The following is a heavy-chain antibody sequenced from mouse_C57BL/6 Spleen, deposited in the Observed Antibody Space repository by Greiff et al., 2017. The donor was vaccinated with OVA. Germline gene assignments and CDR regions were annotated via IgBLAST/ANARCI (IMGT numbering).Heavy chain of an antibody. V-gene: IGHV5-4*03. CDR2: ISDGGSYT. Sequence: EVKLVESGGGLVKPGGSLKLSCAASGFTFSSYAMSWVRQTPEKRLEWVATISDGGSYTYYPDNVKGRFTISRDNAKNNLYLQMSHLKSEDTAMYYCAGAFAYWGQGTLVTVSA. CDR1: GFTFSSYA. J-gene: IGHJ3*01. CDR3: AGAFAY.